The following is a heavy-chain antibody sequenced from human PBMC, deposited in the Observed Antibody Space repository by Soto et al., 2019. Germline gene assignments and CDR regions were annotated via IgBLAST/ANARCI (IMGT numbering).Heavy chain of an antibody. CDR1: GGTFGSYA. D-gene: IGHD2-2*01. J-gene: IGHJ5*02. Sequence: GASVKVSCKTSGGTFGSYAISWVRQAPGQGLEWMGGIIPIFSTPNYAQKLQGRVTITADNSKNTLYMQMNSLRAEDTALYYCAKEKISTSCCNWFDPWGQGTLVTVS. CDR2: IIPIFSTP. CDR3: AKEKISTSCCNWFDP. V-gene: IGHV1-69*06.